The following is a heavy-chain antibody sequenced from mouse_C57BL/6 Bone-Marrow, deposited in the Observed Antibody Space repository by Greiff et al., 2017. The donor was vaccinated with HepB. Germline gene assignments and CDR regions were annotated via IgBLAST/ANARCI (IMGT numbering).Heavy chain of an antibody. V-gene: IGHV6-6*01. J-gene: IGHJ1*03. CDR2: IRNKANNHAT. D-gene: IGHD1-1*01. CDR3: TRGFITTVVPWYFDV. CDR1: GFTFSDAW. Sequence: EVKLVESGGGLVQPGGSMKLSCAASGFTFSDAWMDWVRQSPEKGLEWVAEIRNKANNHATYYAESVKGRFTISRDDSKSSVYLQMNSLRAEDTGIYYCTRGFITTVVPWYFDVWGTGTTVTVSS.